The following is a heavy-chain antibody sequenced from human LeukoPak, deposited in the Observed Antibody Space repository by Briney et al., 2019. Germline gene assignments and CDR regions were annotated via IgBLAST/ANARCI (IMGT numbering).Heavy chain of an antibody. CDR3: ARDRLPYCSGGSCSLGY. CDR2: ISAYNGNT. V-gene: IGHV1-18*01. J-gene: IGHJ4*02. D-gene: IGHD2-15*01. CDR1: GYTFTSYG. Sequence: ASVKVSFKASGYTFTSYGISWVRQAPGQGLEWMGWISAYNGNTNYAQKLQGKVTMTTDTSTSTAYMELRSLRSDDTAVYYCARDRLPYCSGGSCSLGYWGQGTLVTVSS.